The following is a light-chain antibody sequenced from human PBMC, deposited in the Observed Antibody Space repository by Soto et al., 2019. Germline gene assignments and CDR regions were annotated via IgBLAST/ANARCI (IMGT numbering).Light chain of an antibody. CDR3: QSYDSSLSVVV. Sequence: QSVLTQPPSVSGAPVQSVTISCTGSSSNIGAVYDVHWYQQLPGTAPKLLIHGNSNRPSGVPDRFSGSNSGTSASLAITGLQAEDEADSYCQSYDSSLSVVVFGGGTQLTVL. J-gene: IGLJ2*01. CDR2: GNS. V-gene: IGLV1-40*01. CDR1: SSNIGAVYD.